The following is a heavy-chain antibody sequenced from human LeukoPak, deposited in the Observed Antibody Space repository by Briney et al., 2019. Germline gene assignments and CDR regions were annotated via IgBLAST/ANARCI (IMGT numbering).Heavy chain of an antibody. CDR3: TRGGGHYYFDS. J-gene: IGHJ4*02. Sequence: GGSLRLSCAASGFTFSSYAMSWVRQAPGKGLEWVSAISGRGGSTYYADSVKGRFTISRDNSKNTLYLQMNNLRAEDTAVYYCTRGGGHYYFDSWGQGSLVTVSS. CDR1: GFTFSSYA. V-gene: IGHV3-23*01. CDR2: ISGRGGST. D-gene: IGHD2-15*01.